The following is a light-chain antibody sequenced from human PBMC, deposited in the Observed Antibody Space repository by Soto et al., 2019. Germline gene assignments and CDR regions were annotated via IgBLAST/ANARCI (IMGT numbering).Light chain of an antibody. CDR3: QSCDSSLSGSGV. Sequence: QSVLAHPPSVSGSPRQRVTISCTCSSSNIAAGYDLHCYQQLPGTAPKLLINRNTNRPSCVPDRFSGSKCGTSASLDINGLQAEDEAHYYCQSCDSSLSGSGVFGTGTKVTVL. V-gene: IGLV1-40*01. CDR1: SSNIAAGYD. J-gene: IGLJ1*01. CDR2: RNT.